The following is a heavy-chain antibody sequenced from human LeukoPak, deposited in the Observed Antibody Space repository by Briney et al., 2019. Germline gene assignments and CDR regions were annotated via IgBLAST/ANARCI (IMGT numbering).Heavy chain of an antibody. CDR1: GGTFSSYA. CDR3: ATDDPLGSGYYFTY. V-gene: IGHV1-69*05. CDR2: IIPIFGTA. J-gene: IGHJ4*02. Sequence: GSSVKVSCKASGGTFSSYAISWVRQAPGQGLEWMGRIIPIFGTANYAQKFQGRVTITTDESTSTAYMELSSLRSEDTAVYYCATDDPLGSGYYFTYWGQGTLVTVSS. D-gene: IGHD3-22*01.